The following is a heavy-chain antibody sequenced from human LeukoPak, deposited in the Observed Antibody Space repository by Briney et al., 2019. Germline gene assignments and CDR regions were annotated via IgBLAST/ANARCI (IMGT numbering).Heavy chain of an antibody. Sequence: GGSLRLSCAASGFTFSSYAMHWVRQAPGKGLEWVAVISYDGSNKYYADSVKGRFTISRDNSKNTLYLQMNSLRAKDTAVYYCARGLDVYWGQGTLVTVSS. V-gene: IGHV3-30-3*01. D-gene: IGHD3-22*01. CDR3: ARGLDVY. CDR2: ISYDGSNK. CDR1: GFTFSSYA. J-gene: IGHJ4*02.